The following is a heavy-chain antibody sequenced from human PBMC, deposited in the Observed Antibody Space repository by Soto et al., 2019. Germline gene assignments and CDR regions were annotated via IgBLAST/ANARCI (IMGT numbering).Heavy chain of an antibody. CDR1: GYTFNRYA. D-gene: IGHD3-22*01. CDR3: ARLYYYDTSGYYYVEDY. Sequence: ASVKVSCKASGYTFNRYAISWVRQAPGQGLEWMGWISAYNGNTNYAQKIQGRVNMTTDTSTSTAYMELRSLRSDDTAVYYCARLYYYDTSGYYYVEDYWG. J-gene: IGHJ4*01. V-gene: IGHV1-18*01. CDR2: ISAYNGNT.